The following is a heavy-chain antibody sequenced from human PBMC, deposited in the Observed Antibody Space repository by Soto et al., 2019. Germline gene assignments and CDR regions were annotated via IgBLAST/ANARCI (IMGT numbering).Heavy chain of an antibody. Sequence: SETLSLTCAVSGGSISSGNWWTWVRQSPGKGLEWIGEVHHSGNTNYNPSLMSRVTISVDKSKNQFSLILNSVTAADTAIYYCGRNGHYCVDDWGMGSLVTVS. CDR1: GGSISSGNW. CDR2: VHHSGNT. D-gene: IGHD2-21*01. CDR3: GRNGHYCVDD. J-gene: IGHJ4*02. V-gene: IGHV4-4*02.